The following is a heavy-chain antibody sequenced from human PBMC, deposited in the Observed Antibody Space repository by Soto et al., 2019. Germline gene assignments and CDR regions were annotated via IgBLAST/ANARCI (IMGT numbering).Heavy chain of an antibody. J-gene: IGHJ4*02. D-gene: IGHD3-10*01. Sequence: SVKVSCKASGGTFSSYAISWVRQAPGQGLEWMGGIIPIFGTANYAQKFQGRVTITADESTSTAYMELSSLRSEDTAVYYCTTVRVHLWSTDCFDSWGQGTLVTVSS. CDR1: GGTFSSYA. V-gene: IGHV1-69*13. CDR2: IIPIFGTA. CDR3: TTVRVHLWSTDCFDS.